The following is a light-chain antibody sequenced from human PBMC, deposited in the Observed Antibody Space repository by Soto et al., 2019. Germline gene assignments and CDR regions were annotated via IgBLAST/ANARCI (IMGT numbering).Light chain of an antibody. Sequence: EIVLTQSPGTLSLSPGERATLSCRASQSVGSYLAWYQQKPGQAPRLLIYDASNRATGIPDRFSASGSGTDFTLTISRLEPEDFAVYYCQQYSMAPLTFGQGTKVDIK. J-gene: IGKJ1*01. CDR2: DAS. V-gene: IGKV3-20*01. CDR3: QQYSMAPLT. CDR1: QSVGSY.